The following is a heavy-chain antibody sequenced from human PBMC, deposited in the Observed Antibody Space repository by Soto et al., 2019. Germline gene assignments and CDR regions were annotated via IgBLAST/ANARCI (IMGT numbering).Heavy chain of an antibody. V-gene: IGHV4-30-2*01. Sequence: PALTCTLSGGXISSGVYCWSWIRRPPGKGLEWIGYIYHSGRTSYNTSPKSRVPISVDRSPNQYSLKLTSVTPADKDVYFCARGAARDNPFFDYWGQGNLAPVSS. D-gene: IGHD2-15*01. J-gene: IGHJ4*02. CDR3: ARGAARDNPFFDY. CDR2: IYHSGRT. CDR1: GGXISSGVYC.